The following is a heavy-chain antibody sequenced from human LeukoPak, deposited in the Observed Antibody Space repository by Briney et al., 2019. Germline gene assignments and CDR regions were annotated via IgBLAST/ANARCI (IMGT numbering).Heavy chain of an antibody. D-gene: IGHD3-10*01. Sequence: GGSLRLSCAASGFTFSTYWIAWVRQGPGKGLVWVSLISGDGTTTTYADSVKGRFTVSRDNAKNTAYLQMNSLRAEDTAVYYCARDYAGSPDYWGQGTLVTVSS. V-gene: IGHV3-74*01. CDR3: ARDYAGSPDY. CDR1: GFTFSTYW. CDR2: ISGDGTTT. J-gene: IGHJ4*02.